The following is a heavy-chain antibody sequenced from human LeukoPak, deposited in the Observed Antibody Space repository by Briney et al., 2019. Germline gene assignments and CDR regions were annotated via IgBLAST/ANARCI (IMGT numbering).Heavy chain of an antibody. V-gene: IGHV3-23*01. CDR3: AKRASEVATPYYYYFYMDV. CDR1: GFTFSSYA. Sequence: PGGSLRLSCAASGFTFSSYAMSWVRQAPGKGLEWVSTISGNTYNTYYADSVKGRFTISRDSSKNTLYLQMNSLRAEDTAIYYCAKRASEVATPYYYYFYMDVWGKGTTVTVSS. J-gene: IGHJ6*03. CDR2: ISGNTYNT. D-gene: IGHD5-12*01.